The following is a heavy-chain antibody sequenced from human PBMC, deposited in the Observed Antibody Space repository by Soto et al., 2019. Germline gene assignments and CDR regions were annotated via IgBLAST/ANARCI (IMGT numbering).Heavy chain of an antibody. Sequence: EVQLVESGGGWAQPGGSLKLSCAASGFTFSGSAMHWVRQASGKGLEWVGGIRSKANSYATAYAASVKGRFTISRDDSKNTAYLQMNSLKTEDTAVYYCTEGIAARYWGQGTLVTVSA. V-gene: IGHV3-73*02. D-gene: IGHD6-6*01. J-gene: IGHJ4*02. CDR3: TEGIAARY. CDR1: GFTFSGSA. CDR2: IRSKANSYAT.